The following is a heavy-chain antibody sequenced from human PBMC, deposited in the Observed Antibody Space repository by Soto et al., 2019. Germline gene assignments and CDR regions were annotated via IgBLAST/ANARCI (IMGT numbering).Heavy chain of an antibody. D-gene: IGHD4-4*01. Sequence: GESLKISCQGSGYSFTSYWISWVRQMPGKGLEWMGRIDPSDSYTNYSPSFQGHVTISADKSISTAYLQWSSLKASDTAMYYCARHLLQNAYYYYGMDVWGQGTTVTVSS. CDR3: ARHLLQNAYYYYGMDV. J-gene: IGHJ6*02. CDR1: GYSFTSYW. V-gene: IGHV5-10-1*01. CDR2: IDPSDSYT.